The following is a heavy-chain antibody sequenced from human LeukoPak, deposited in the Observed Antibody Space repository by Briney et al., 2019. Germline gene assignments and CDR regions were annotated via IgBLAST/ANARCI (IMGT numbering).Heavy chain of an antibody. CDR3: ARRGAARPGYYYYYMDV. Sequence: GESLKISCKGSGYSFTSYWIGRVRQMPGKGLEWMGIIYPGDSDTRYSPSFQGQVTISADKSISTAYLQWSSLKASDTAMYYCARRGAARPGYYYYYMDVWGKGTTVTVSS. D-gene: IGHD6-6*01. CDR2: IYPGDSDT. J-gene: IGHJ6*03. V-gene: IGHV5-51*01. CDR1: GYSFTSYW.